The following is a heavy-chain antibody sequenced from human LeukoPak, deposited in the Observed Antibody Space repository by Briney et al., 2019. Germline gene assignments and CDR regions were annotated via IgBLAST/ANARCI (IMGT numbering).Heavy chain of an antibody. V-gene: IGHV4-34*01. CDR1: GGSFSGYY. Sequence: PSETLSLTCAVYGGSFSGYYWSWIRQPPGKGLEWIGEINHSGSTNYNPSLTSRVTISVDSSKSQFSLKLSSVTAADTAVYYCARVRGSGRHYLYYGKDVWGQRTTVTVSS. J-gene: IGHJ6*02. D-gene: IGHD3-10*01. CDR2: INHSGST. CDR3: ARVRGSGRHYLYYGKDV.